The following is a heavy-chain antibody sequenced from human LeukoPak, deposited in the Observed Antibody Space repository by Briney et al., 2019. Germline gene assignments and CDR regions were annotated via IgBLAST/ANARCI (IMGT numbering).Heavy chain of an antibody. CDR2: ISSNGGRT. CDR3: VKCAEICFYCSRTSCYKYRMDV. CDR1: GFTLSSYA. Sequence: GGALRLSCSASGFTLSSYAMHGVRPAPGRGLEYVSAISSNGGRTYDAESVKGRFTISRDNAKNTLYLHMSSLRAEDTAVYYCVKCAEICFYCSRTSCYKYRMDVWGQGTTVTVPS. V-gene: IGHV3-64D*09. J-gene: IGHJ6*02. D-gene: IGHD2-2*01.